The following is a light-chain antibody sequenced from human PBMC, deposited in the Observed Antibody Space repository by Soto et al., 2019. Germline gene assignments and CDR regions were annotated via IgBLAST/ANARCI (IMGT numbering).Light chain of an antibody. Sequence: DIQMTQSPSTLSASVGDRVTITCRASQSITSWLAWYQQKPGKAPKLLIYKASSLESGVPSRFSGSGSGTEFTLTISSLQPDDFATYYCQHYGTYTWTFGQGTKVEIK. CDR1: QSITSW. V-gene: IGKV1-5*03. CDR2: KAS. J-gene: IGKJ1*01. CDR3: QHYGTYTWT.